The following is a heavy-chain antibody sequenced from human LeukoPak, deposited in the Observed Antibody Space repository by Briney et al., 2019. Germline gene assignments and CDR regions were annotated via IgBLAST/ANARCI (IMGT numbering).Heavy chain of an antibody. CDR1: LITFSGYS. Sequence: PVGSLRLSRVLSLITFSGYSMIWVRQAPGKGLEWLSFMTTSGNTIFYAESVKERFTISRDSAKKTLYLQMNSLRDEDTAVYYSARVGRATAVTMYFEYWGQGTL. CDR2: MTTSGNTI. V-gene: IGHV3-48*02. D-gene: IGHD3-10*02. J-gene: IGHJ4*02. CDR3: ARVGRATAVTMYFEY.